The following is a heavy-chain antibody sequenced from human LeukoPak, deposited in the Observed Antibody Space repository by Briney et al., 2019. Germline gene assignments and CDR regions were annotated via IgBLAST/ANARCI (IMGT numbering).Heavy chain of an antibody. CDR3: ARGAEGTTHFDY. CDR2: ISSSSSYI. D-gene: IGHD1/OR15-1a*01. CDR1: GFTFSSYS. J-gene: IGHJ4*02. Sequence: PGGSLRLSCAASGFTFSSYSMNWVRQAPGKGLEWVSSISSSSSYIYYADSVKGRFTISRDNAKNSLYLQMNSLRAEDTAVYYCARGAEGTTHFDYWGQGTLVTVSS. V-gene: IGHV3-21*01.